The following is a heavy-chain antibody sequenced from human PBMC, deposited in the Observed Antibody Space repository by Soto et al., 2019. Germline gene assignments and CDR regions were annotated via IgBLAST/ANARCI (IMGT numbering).Heavy chain of an antibody. CDR1: GGPFSRYA. J-gene: IGHJ3*02. V-gene: IGHV1-69*01. CDR2: ITPIAETT. D-gene: IGHD6-19*01. Sequence: QAQLVQSGAEVKKPGSSVRVSCRASGGPFSRYAVSWVRQAPGQGLEWIGGITPIAETTNYAQKFRGRLSITADESTDTVYMELRRLTSDDTADYCCARAVAPRQTADPYGFDIWGQGTRVTVSS. CDR3: ARAVAPRQTADPYGFDI.